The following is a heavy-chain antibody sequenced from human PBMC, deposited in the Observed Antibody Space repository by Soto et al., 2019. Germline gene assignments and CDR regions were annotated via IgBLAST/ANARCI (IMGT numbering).Heavy chain of an antibody. J-gene: IGHJ3*02. Sequence: GGSLRLSCAASGFTFGDYYMSWVRQAPGKGLEWVGFIRNLGIGGTTYYADSVKGRFTISRDNSKNTLFLQMSSLRAEDTAVYYCVKDRMIVVVITPHDAFDIWGQGTMVTVSS. CDR2: IRNLGIGGTT. D-gene: IGHD3-22*01. CDR1: GFTFGDYY. CDR3: VKDRMIVVVITPHDAFDI. V-gene: IGHV3-64D*06.